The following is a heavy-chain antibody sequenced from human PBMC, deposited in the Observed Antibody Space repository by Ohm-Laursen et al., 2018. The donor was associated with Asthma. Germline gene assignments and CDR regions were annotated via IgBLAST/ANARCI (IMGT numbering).Heavy chain of an antibody. CDR1: KFTFSNHW. D-gene: IGHD6-13*01. CDR3: ARDLLAAAGNYYYYGMDV. CDR2: INPDGRET. Sequence: SLRLSCAASKFTFSNHWMNWVRQAPGKGLEWVANINPDGRETRHVDSVKGRFTISRDNAKDSLSLQMNSLRAEDTAVYYCARDLLAAAGNYYYYGMDVWGQGTTVTVSS. V-gene: IGHV3-7*01. J-gene: IGHJ6*02.